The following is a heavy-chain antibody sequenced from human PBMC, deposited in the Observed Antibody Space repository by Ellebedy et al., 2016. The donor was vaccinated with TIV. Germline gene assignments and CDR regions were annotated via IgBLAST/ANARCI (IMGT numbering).Heavy chain of an antibody. CDR1: GDSIRSHY. V-gene: IGHV4-59*11. CDR3: VRGGCSSCYLVS. Sequence: MPSETLSLTCTVSGDSIRSHYWGRIRQPPGKGLEWIGYIYNDGSTNYSPSLESRVTISGDPSKNQFSLNLKSVTAADTATYYCVRGGCSSCYLVSWGQGTLVTVSS. J-gene: IGHJ5*02. CDR2: IYNDGST. D-gene: IGHD6-13*01.